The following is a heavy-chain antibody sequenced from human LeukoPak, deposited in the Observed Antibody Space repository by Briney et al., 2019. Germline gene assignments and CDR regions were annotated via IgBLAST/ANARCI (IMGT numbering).Heavy chain of an antibody. CDR3: ARDTRHRYCSSASCYRGWFDP. D-gene: IGHD2-2*01. Sequence: SVKVSCKASGYIFTSYFMHWVRQAPGQGLEWMGGIIPMFGTAHYAQKFQGRVTITADESTSTAYMELSSLRSEDTAVYYCARDTRHRYCSSASCYRGWFDPWGQGTLVTVSS. CDR2: IIPMFGTA. J-gene: IGHJ5*02. V-gene: IGHV1-69*13. CDR1: GYIFTSYF.